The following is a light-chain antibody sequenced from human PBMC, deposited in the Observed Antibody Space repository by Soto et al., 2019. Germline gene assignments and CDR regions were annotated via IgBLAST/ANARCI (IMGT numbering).Light chain of an antibody. J-gene: IGKJ5*01. Sequence: EIQVTQSPTSLSASVGERITITCRASRSIGNNLNWYQQRPGKAPQLLIYAASSLQSGFPSRFSGSSSGTDFTLTINGLQPEDFATYYCQQSFSPHIAFGQGTRL. V-gene: IGKV1-39*01. CDR3: QQSFSPHIA. CDR1: RSIGNN. CDR2: AAS.